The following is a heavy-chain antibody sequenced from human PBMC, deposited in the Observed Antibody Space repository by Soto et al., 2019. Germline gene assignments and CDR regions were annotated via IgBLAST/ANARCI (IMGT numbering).Heavy chain of an antibody. CDR2: IDPSGGST. V-gene: IGHV1-46*01. CDR1: GYNFIDYY. Sequence: QVQLVQSGAEVKKPGASVKVSCEASGYNFIDYYLHWVRQAPGQGLEWMGIIDPSGGSTSYAQKFQDRVTMTRDTSTSTVYMELSSLRSEDTAVYYCARVPSSSWYGLGVYYLDYWGQGTLVTVSS. J-gene: IGHJ4*02. D-gene: IGHD6-13*01. CDR3: ARVPSSSWYGLGVYYLDY.